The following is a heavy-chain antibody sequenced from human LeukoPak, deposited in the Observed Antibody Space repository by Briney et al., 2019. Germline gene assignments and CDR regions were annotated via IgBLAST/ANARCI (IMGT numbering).Heavy chain of an antibody. D-gene: IGHD4-17*01. V-gene: IGHV3-21*01. CDR2: ISSSSSYT. CDR3: ARDHMWRTVTTFSY. Sequence: PGGSLRLSCAASGFTFSNYNMNWVRQAPGKGLKWVSSISSSSSYTYYADSVKGRFTISRDDAKNSLYLQMNSLRAEHTAVYFCARDHMWRTVTTFSYWGQGTVVAVSS. CDR1: GFTFSNYN. J-gene: IGHJ4*02.